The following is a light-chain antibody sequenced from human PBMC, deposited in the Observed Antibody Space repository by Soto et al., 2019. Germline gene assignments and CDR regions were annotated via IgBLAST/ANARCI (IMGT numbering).Light chain of an antibody. CDR1: SSDIGRYDY. CDR2: EVS. CDR3: SSYTSSTTLHV. J-gene: IGLJ1*01. Sequence: QSVLTQPASVSGSAGLSITISCTGTSSDIGRYDYVSWYQQHPGKAPKLMIYEVSNRPSGVSNRFSGSKSGNTASLTISGLQAEDEANYYCSSYTSSTTLHVFGTGTKLTV. V-gene: IGLV2-14*01.